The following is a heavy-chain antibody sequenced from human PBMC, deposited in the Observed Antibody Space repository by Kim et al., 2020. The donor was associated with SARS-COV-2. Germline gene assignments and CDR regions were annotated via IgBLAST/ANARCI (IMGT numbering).Heavy chain of an antibody. V-gene: IGHV4-39*01. CDR2: T. CDR3: AMTTVTTSVDY. J-gene: IGHJ4*02. Sequence: TYSNPSLKMRVTISVDTSKNKFSLKLSSVTAADTAVYYCAMTTVTTSVDYWGQGTLVTVSS. D-gene: IGHD4-17*01.